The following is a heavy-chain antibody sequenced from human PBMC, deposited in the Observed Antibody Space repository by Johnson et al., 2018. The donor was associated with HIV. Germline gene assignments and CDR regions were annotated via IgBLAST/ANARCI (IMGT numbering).Heavy chain of an antibody. CDR2: ISGSGGST. Sequence: VQLVESGGGLVQPGGSLRLSCAASGFTFSSYAMSWVRQAPGKGLEWVSAISGSGGSTYYADSVKGRFTISSDNSKNTLYLQMNSLTSDDTAIYYCVRSPNWALGDIWGQGTMATVSS. CDR1: GFTFSSYA. CDR3: VRSPNWALGDI. V-gene: IGHV3-23*04. J-gene: IGHJ3*02. D-gene: IGHD7-27*01.